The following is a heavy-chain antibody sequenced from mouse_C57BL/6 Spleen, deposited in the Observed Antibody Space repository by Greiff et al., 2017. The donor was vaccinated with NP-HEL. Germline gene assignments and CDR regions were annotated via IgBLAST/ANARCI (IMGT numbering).Heavy chain of an antibody. D-gene: IGHD2-3*01. V-gene: IGHV1-15*01. J-gene: IGHJ2*01. Sequence: QVQLKQSGAELVRPGASVTLSCKASGYTFTDYEMHWVKQTPVHGLEWIGAIDPETGGTAYNQKFKGKAILTADKSSSTAYMELRSLTSEDSAVYYCTPIYDGYFDYWGQGTTLTVSS. CDR3: TPIYDGYFDY. CDR2: IDPETGGT. CDR1: GYTFTDYE.